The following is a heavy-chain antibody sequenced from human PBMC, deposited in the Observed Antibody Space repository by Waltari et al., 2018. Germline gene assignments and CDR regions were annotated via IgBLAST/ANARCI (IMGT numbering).Heavy chain of an antibody. D-gene: IGHD3-3*01. CDR2: IYYSGST. CDR1: GGSISSYY. CDR3: AREPTHYDFWSGSNDYGMDV. J-gene: IGHJ6*02. V-gene: IGHV4-59*01. Sequence: QVQLQESGPGLVKPSETLSLTCTVSGGSISSYYWSWIRQPPGKGLEWIGYIYYSGSTNYNPSLKSRVTISVDTSKNQFSLKLSSVTAADTAVYYCAREPTHYDFWSGSNDYGMDVWGQGTTVTVSS.